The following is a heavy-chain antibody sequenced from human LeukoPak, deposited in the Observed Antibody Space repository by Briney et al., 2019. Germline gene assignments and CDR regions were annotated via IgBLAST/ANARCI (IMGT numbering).Heavy chain of an antibody. V-gene: IGHV5-51*01. J-gene: IGHJ6*03. D-gene: IGHD5-18*01. Sequence: GESLKISCKGSGYSFTSYWIGWVRQMPGKGLEWMGIIYPGDSDTRYSPSFQGQVTISADKSISTAYLQWSSLKASDTAMYYCARRGGYTAMVGRLGPRGGYMDVWGKGTTVTVSS. CDR1: GYSFTSYW. CDR3: ARRGGYTAMVGRLGPRGGYMDV. CDR2: IYPGDSDT.